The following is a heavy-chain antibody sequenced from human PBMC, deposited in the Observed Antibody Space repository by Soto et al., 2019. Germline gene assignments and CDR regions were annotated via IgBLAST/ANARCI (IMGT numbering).Heavy chain of an antibody. CDR1: GGSMSEYF. CDR3: ARDGYDGSGSPYPAY. J-gene: IGHJ4*02. CDR2: IYYLGST. D-gene: IGHD3-10*01. V-gene: IGHV4-59*01. Sequence: SETLSLTCSVSGGSMSEYFWSWIRQSPGKGLEWIGYIYYLGSTDYNPSPKSRVTISVDTSKRQFSLRLTSVTAADTAVYYCARDGYDGSGSPYPAYWGPGTQVTVSS.